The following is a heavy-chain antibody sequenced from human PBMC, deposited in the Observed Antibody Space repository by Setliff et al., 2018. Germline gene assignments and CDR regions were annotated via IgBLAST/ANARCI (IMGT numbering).Heavy chain of an antibody. CDR2: INHRGST. CDR3: ARGRNIAARLLDS. V-gene: IGHV4-34*01. D-gene: IGHD6-6*01. CDR1: SGTFSDYH. J-gene: IGHJ4*02. Sequence: SETLSLTCAAYSGTFSDYHWTWIRQSPEKGLEWIGEINHRGSTNYNPSLKSRVTISIDTSKDQFSLKLISMTAADTAVYYCARGRNIAARLLDSWGQGTLVTVSS.